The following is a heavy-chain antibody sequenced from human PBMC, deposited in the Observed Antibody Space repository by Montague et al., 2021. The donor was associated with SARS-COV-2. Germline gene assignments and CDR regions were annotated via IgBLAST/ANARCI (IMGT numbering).Heavy chain of an antibody. CDR2: IYYTGIT. Sequence: SETLSLTCTVSGGSIGSHYWSWIRQPPGKGLEWVGYIYYTGITNYNSSXXSRVTISVDTSKNQLSLKLSSVTVADTAVYYCARGSVLTSPYWIDPWGQGTLVTVSS. CDR1: GGSIGSHY. J-gene: IGHJ5*02. D-gene: IGHD2-21*01. V-gene: IGHV4-59*11. CDR3: ARGSVLTSPYWIDP.